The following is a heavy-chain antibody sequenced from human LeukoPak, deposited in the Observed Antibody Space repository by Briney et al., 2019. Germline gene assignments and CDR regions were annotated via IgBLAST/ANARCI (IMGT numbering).Heavy chain of an antibody. Sequence: ASVKVSCKASGGTFSSYAISWVRQAPGQGLEWMGGIIPIFGTANYAQKFQGRVTITADKSTSTAYMELSSLRSEDTAVYYCARDVFYCGGDCSPGGYFDYWGQGTLVTVSS. D-gene: IGHD2-21*02. CDR3: ARDVFYCGGDCSPGGYFDY. V-gene: IGHV1-69*06. CDR2: IIPIFGTA. CDR1: GGTFSSYA. J-gene: IGHJ4*02.